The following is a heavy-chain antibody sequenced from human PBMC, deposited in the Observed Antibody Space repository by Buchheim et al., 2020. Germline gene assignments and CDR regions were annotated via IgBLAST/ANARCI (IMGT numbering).Heavy chain of an antibody. V-gene: IGHV2-5*02. D-gene: IGHD5-12*01. Sequence: QITLTESGPTVVKPTQTLTLTCIFSGFSLDVHGVSVGWIRQPPGKALEWLALIYWDDDKRYSPSLKSRLSISKDTSKDQVVLTVTNVDPLDTATYYCAHSGGGFGFDYYYAMDVWGQGTT. J-gene: IGHJ6*02. CDR3: AHSGGGFGFDYYYAMDV. CDR2: IYWDDDK. CDR1: GFSLDVHGVS.